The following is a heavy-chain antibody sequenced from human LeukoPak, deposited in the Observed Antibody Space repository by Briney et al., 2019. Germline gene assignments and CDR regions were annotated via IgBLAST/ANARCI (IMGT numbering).Heavy chain of an antibody. CDR2: IRYDGSNK. J-gene: IGHJ4*02. CDR1: GFTFSSYG. D-gene: IGHD3-22*01. CDR3: AREPTYYYDSSGYYRNFDY. V-gene: IGHV3-30*02. Sequence: GGSLRLSCAASGFTFSSYGMHWVRQAPGKGLEWVAFIRYDGSNKYYADSVKGRFTISRDNAKNSLYLQMNSLRAEDTAVYYCAREPTYYYDSSGYYRNFDYWGQGTLVTVSS.